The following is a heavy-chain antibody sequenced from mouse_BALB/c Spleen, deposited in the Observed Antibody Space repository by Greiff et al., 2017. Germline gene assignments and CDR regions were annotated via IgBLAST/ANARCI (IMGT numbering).Heavy chain of an antibody. V-gene: IGHV5-6-5*01. D-gene: IGHD2-2*01. CDR2: ISSGGST. CDR1: GFTFSSYA. Sequence: EVHLVESGGGLVKPGGSLKLSCAASGFTFSSYAMSWVRQTPEKRLEWVASISSGGSTYYPDSVKGRFTISRDNARNILYLQMSSLRSEDTAMYYCARGGYDPWYFDVWGAGTTVTVSS. J-gene: IGHJ1*01. CDR3: ARGGYDPWYFDV.